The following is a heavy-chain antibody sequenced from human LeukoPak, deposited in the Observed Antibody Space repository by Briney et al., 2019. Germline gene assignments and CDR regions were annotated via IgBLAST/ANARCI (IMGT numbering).Heavy chain of an antibody. J-gene: IGHJ3*02. CDR2: ISSSSSTI. V-gene: IGHV3-48*01. CDR1: GFTFSSYS. D-gene: IGHD3-3*01. CDR3: ARAAYYDFWSGLDAFDI. Sequence: GGSLRLSCAASGFTFSSYSMNWVRQAPGKGLEWVSYISSSSSTIYYADSVKGRFTISRDNAKNSLYLQMNSLRAEDTAVYYCARAAYYDFWSGLDAFDIWGQGTMVTVSS.